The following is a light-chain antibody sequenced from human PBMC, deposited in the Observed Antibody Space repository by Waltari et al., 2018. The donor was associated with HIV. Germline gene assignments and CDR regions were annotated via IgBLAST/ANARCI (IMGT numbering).Light chain of an antibody. CDR3: QQYSITPVT. V-gene: IGKV4-1*01. J-gene: IGKJ2*01. CDR2: WAS. Sequence: DIVMTQSPDSLSVSLGERATMNCQSSQSVLYSSNNKNYLAWYQQKPGQPSKLLIYWASTRESGVPDRFSGSGSATDFTLTISSLQAEDVAVYYCQQYSITPVTFGQGTKLEIK. CDR1: QSVLYSSNNKNY.